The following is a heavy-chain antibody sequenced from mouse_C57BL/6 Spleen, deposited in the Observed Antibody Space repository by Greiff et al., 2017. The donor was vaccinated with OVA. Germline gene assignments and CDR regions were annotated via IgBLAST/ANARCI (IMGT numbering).Heavy chain of an antibody. CDR3: AVRYYYAMDY. V-gene: IGHV1-82*01. J-gene: IGHJ4*01. Sequence: QVQLQQSGPELVKPGASVKISCKASGYAFSSSWMNRVKQRPGKGLEWIGRIYPGDGDTNYNGKFKGKATLTADKSSSTAYMQLSSLTSEDSAVYFCAVRYYYAMDYWGQGTSVTVSS. CDR2: IYPGDGDT. CDR1: GYAFSSSW.